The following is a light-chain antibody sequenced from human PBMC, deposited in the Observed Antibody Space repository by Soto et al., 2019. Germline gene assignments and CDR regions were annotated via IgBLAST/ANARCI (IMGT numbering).Light chain of an antibody. CDR1: EIVSSTS. Sequence: EIVLTLPPVALSLPPVKRATLSCIASEIVSSTSLAWYNQKPGQPHRIIMYGAYSRATGIKDRFSGSGSGTDFTLTIRRMEPEDFAMYYCKKYGSSLINFGNGKRLAIK. V-gene: IGKV3-20*01. J-gene: IGKJ5*01. CDR2: GAY. CDR3: KKYGSSLIN.